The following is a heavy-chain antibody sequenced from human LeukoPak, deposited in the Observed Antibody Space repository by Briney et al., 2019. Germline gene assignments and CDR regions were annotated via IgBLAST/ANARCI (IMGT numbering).Heavy chain of an antibody. CDR3: ARARGVDTAMAPFDY. D-gene: IGHD5-18*01. Sequence: ASVKVSCKASGYTFTSYYMHWVRQAPGQGLEWMGIINPSGGSTSYAQKFQGRVTMTRDTSTSTVYMELSSLRSEDTAVYYCARARGVDTAMAPFDYWGQGTLVTVSS. CDR2: INPSGGST. CDR1: GYTFTSYY. J-gene: IGHJ4*02. V-gene: IGHV1-46*01.